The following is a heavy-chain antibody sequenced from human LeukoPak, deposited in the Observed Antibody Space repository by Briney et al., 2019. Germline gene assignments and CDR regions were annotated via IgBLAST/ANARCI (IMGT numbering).Heavy chain of an antibody. CDR2: IYYSGST. D-gene: IGHD4-17*01. CDR3: ARRTVPMAYYYYGMDV. Sequence: SETLSLTCTVSGGSISSYYWSWIRQPPGKGLEWIGYIYYSGSTNYNPSLKSRVTISVDTSKNQFSLKLSSVTAADTAVYYCARRTVPMAYYYYGMDVWGQGTTVTVSS. V-gene: IGHV4-59*08. CDR1: GGSISSYY. J-gene: IGHJ6*02.